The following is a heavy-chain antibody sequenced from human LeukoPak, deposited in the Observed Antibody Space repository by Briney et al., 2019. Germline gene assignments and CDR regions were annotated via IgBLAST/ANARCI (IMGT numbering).Heavy chain of an antibody. V-gene: IGHV3-53*01. CDR1: GFTFSSYW. CDR2: IYSGGST. D-gene: IGHD6-19*01. CDR3: ARALAVAGAPDH. Sequence: GGSLRLSCAASGFTFSSYWMSWVRQAPGKGLEWVSLIYSGGSTYYADSVKGRFTISRDNSKNTLYLLMNSLRAEDTAVYYCARALAVAGAPDHWGQGTLVTVSS. J-gene: IGHJ4*02.